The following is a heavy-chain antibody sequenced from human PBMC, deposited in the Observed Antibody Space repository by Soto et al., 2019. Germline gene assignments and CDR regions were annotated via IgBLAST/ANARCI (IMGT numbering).Heavy chain of an antibody. CDR1: GGTFSSYT. J-gene: IGHJ4*02. CDR3: ARATPGYSSGGLYYFDY. V-gene: IGHV1-69*02. D-gene: IGHD6-19*01. Sequence: ASVKVSCKASGGTFSSYTISWVRQAPGQGLEWMGRIIPILGIANYAQKFQGRVTITADKSTSTAYMELSSLRSEDTAVYYCARATPGYSSGGLYYFDYWGQGTLVTVSS. CDR2: IIPILGIA.